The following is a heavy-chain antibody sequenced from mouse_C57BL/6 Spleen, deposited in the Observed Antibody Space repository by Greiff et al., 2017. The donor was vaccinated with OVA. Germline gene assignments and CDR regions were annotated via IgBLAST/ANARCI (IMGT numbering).Heavy chain of an antibody. CDR3: ARRTTVAYCDY. D-gene: IGHD1-1*01. Sequence: EVKLQESGGGLVKPGGSLKLSCAASGFTFSSYAMSWVRQTPEKRLEWVATISDGGSYTYYPDNVKGRFTISRDNAKNNLYLQMSHLKSEDTAMYYCARRTTVAYCDYWGQGTTLTVSS. V-gene: IGHV5-4*03. J-gene: IGHJ2*01. CDR1: GFTFSSYA. CDR2: ISDGGSYT.